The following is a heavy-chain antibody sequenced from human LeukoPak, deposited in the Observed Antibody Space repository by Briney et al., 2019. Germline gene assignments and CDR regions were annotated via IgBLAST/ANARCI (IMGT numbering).Heavy chain of an antibody. D-gene: IGHD1-26*01. Sequence: ASVKASCKASGHTFTGCYIHWVRQAPGQGLEWMGWINPNNGGTKYTQKFLGRVTMAGDTSINTAYMEVTSLRSDDTAVYYCTRRLGGSSEGYDYWGQGTLVTVSS. CDR3: TRRLGGSSEGYDY. CDR1: GHTFTGCY. J-gene: IGHJ4*02. V-gene: IGHV1-2*02. CDR2: INPNNGGT.